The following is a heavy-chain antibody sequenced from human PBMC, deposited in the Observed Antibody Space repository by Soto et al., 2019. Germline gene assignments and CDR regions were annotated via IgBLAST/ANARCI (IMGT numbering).Heavy chain of an antibody. CDR3: ARDRRFGELRYYYGMDV. D-gene: IGHD3-10*01. CDR1: GFTFTSYS. V-gene: IGHV3-48*02. Sequence: TGGALRVSCAASGFTFTSYSMNWGRQAPGKGLEWVSYISSSSSTIHYADSVKGRFTISRDNAKNSLYLQMNSLRDEDTAVYHCARDRRFGELRYYYGMDVWGQGTTGTVS. CDR2: ISSSSSTI. J-gene: IGHJ6*02.